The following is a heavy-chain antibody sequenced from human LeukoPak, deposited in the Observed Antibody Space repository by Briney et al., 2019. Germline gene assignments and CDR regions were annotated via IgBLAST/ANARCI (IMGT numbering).Heavy chain of an antibody. CDR3: AKDPKFYDYPRAFDI. V-gene: IGHV3-23*01. CDR1: GFTFSSYA. Sequence: GGSLRLSCAASGFTFSSYAMSWVRQAPGKGLEWVSAISGSGGRTYYADSVKGRFTTSRDNSKNTLFLQMNSLRAEDTAVYYCAKDPKFYDYPRAFDIWGQGTMVTVSS. CDR2: ISGSGGRT. J-gene: IGHJ3*02. D-gene: IGHD3-16*01.